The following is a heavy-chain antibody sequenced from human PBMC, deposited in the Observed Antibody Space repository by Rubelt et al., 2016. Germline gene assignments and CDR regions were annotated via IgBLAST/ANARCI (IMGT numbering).Heavy chain of an antibody. CDR3: ARGSIAAAWV. V-gene: IGHV4-34*01. CDR2: INHSGST. D-gene: IGHD6-25*01. CDR1: GGSLSDYY. Sequence: QVQLQQWGAGLLKPSETLSLTCAVYGGSLSDYYWIWVRQSPGKGLEWIGDINHSGSTNYNPSLKSRVTTSVDTSKNQLSLKLHPVTAADTAVYYCARGSIAAAWVWGQGTLVTVSS. J-gene: IGHJ4*02.